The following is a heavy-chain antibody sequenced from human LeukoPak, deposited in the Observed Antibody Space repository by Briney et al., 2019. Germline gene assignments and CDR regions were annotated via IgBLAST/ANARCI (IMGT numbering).Heavy chain of an antibody. Sequence: PGGSLRLSCAASGFTFSSYAMSWVRQVPGKGLVWVSRINSDGSSTTYADSVKGRFTISRDNAKNTLYLQMNSLRAEDTAVYYCARGVEGRSSSINNWGQGILVTVSS. CDR2: INSDGSST. D-gene: IGHD6-13*01. CDR1: GFTFSSYA. CDR3: ARGVEGRSSSINN. J-gene: IGHJ4*02. V-gene: IGHV3-74*01.